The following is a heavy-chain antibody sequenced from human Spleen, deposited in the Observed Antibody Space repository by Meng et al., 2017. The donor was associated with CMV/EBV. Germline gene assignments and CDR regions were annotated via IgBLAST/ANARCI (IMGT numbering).Heavy chain of an antibody. V-gene: IGHV3-23*03. CDR3: AKDAMTMTRGVDYYGMDV. J-gene: IGHJ6*02. D-gene: IGHD3-10*01. CDR1: GFTFSSYS. CDR2: IYGSGSST. Sequence: GESLKISCAASGFTFSSYSMNWVRQAPGKGLEWVSIIYGSGSSTYYADSVKGRFTTSRDNSRNTLYLQMHSLRAEDTAVYYCAKDAMTMTRGVDYYGMDVWGQGTTVTVSS.